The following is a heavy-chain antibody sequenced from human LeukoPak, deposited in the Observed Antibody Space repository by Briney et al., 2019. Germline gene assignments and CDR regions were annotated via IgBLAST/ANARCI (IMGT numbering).Heavy chain of an antibody. V-gene: IGHV1-46*01. J-gene: IGHJ4*02. CDR1: GYTFTSNY. Sequence: ASVKVSCKASGYTFTSNYIHWVRQAPGQGLEWMGMIYPRDGSTSYAQKFQGRVTVTRDTSTSTVHMELSGLRSEDTAVYYCARDEEGFDYWGQGTLVTVSS. CDR2: IYPRDGST. CDR3: ARDEEGFDY.